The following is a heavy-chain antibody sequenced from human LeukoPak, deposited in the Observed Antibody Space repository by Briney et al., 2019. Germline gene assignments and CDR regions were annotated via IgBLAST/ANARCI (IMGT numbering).Heavy chain of an antibody. Sequence: GGSLRLSCAASGFTFSSYAMHWVRQAPGKGLEWVAVISYDGSNKYYADSVKGRFTISRDNSKNTLYLQMNSLRAEDTAVYYCARDSVLRFLEWLSPVEIDYWGQGTLVTVSS. D-gene: IGHD3-3*01. CDR3: ARDSVLRFLEWLSPVEIDY. CDR1: GFTFSSYA. V-gene: IGHV3-30-3*01. CDR2: ISYDGSNK. J-gene: IGHJ4*02.